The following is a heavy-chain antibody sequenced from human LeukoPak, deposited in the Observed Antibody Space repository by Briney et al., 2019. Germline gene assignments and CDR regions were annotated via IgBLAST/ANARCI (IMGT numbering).Heavy chain of an antibody. D-gene: IGHD3-22*01. CDR3: ARMTYYYDSSAYFYLQSGAFDI. J-gene: IGHJ3*02. CDR2: IYHSGST. CDR1: GHSISSGYY. V-gene: IGHV4-38-2*02. Sequence: SETLSLTCTVSGHSISSGYYWGWVRQPPGKGLEWTGSIYHSGSTYYKPSLKSRVTISVDTSKNEFSLRLSSVTAADTALYYCARMTYYYDSSAYFYLQSGAFDIWGQGTVVTVSS.